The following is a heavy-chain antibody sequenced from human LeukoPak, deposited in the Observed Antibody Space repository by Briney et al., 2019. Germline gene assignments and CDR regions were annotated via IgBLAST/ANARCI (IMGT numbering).Heavy chain of an antibody. CDR2: ISHSGRT. Sequence: PSATPSLTSAVSGVSFTGYYWSWSRDPPGKGPERIGEISHSGRTAYNPSLKSRVAISLDTSKSQFSLKLSFVSAADTAVYYCTRTSPGIPLDFWGQGTLVTVSS. J-gene: IGHJ4*02. D-gene: IGHD1-1*01. CDR1: GVSFTGYY. CDR3: TRTSPGIPLDF. V-gene: IGHV4-34*01.